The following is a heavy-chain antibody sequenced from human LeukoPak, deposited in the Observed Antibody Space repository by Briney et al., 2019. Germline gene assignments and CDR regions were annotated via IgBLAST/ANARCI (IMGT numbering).Heavy chain of an antibody. Sequence: ASVKVSCKASGHTFTGYYMQWVRQAPGHGLEWMGCINPNSDGSKLAQRFQGRVTLTWDTSLNTANMEMTSLRSDDTAVYYCARGDSIVATMPQFDPWGQGTLVTVSS. V-gene: IGHV1-2*02. CDR2: INPNSDGS. D-gene: IGHD5-12*01. J-gene: IGHJ5*02. CDR1: GHTFTGYY. CDR3: ARGDSIVATMPQFDP.